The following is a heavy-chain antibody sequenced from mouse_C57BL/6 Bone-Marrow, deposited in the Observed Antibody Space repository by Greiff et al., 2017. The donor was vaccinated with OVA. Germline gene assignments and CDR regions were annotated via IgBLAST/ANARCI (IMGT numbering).Heavy chain of an antibody. V-gene: IGHV1-15*01. J-gene: IGHJ4*01. D-gene: IGHD2-3*01. CDR1: GYTFTDYE. CDR2: IDPETGGT. CDR3: TRYLGGYYLYYAMDY. Sequence: QVQLQQSGAELVRPGASVTLSCKASGYTFTDYEMHWVKQTPVHGLEWIGAIDPETGGTAYNQKFKGKAILTADKSSSTAYMELRSLTSEDSAVYYCTRYLGGYYLYYAMDYWGQGTSVTVSS.